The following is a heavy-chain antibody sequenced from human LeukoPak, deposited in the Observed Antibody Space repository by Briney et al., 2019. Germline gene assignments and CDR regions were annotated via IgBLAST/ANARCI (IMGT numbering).Heavy chain of an antibody. J-gene: IGHJ4*02. Sequence: SETLSLTCTVSGGSISSSSYYWGWIRQPPGKGLEWIGSIYYSGSTYYNPSLKSRVTISVDTSKNQFSLKLSSVTAADTAVYYCARHEDQRWRPYYFDYWGQGTLVTVSS. CDR3: ARHEDQRWRPYYFDY. CDR1: GGSISSSSYY. V-gene: IGHV4-39*01. CDR2: IYYSGST. D-gene: IGHD2-2*01.